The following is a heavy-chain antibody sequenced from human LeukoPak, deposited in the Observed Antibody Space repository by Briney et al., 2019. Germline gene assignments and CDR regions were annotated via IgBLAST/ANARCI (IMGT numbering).Heavy chain of an antibody. J-gene: IGHJ4*02. V-gene: IGHV4-61*01. CDR2: IYYSGST. CDR1: GGSISSGSYY. Sequence: PSETLSLTCTVSGGSISSGSYYWSWIRQPPGKGLEWIGYIYYSGSTNYNPSLKSQVTISVDTSKNQFSLKLSSVTAADTAVYYCARGGAAAMDYWGQGTLVTVSS. D-gene: IGHD6-13*01. CDR3: ARGGAAAMDY.